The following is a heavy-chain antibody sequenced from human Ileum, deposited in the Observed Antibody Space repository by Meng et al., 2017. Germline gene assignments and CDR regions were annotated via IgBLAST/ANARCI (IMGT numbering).Heavy chain of an antibody. CDR1: GGSISSGGDY. J-gene: IGHJ2*01. CDR3: ARNDLAFWYFDL. V-gene: IGHV4-31*03. Sequence: QVSLQESGPGLVKPSQTLSLTCTVSGGSISSGGDYWGWIRQHPGKGLEWIGYIFYSGSTYYNPSLKSRINISVDTSKNQFSLKVSSVTAADTAVYFCARNDLAFWYFDLWGRGTLVTVSS. D-gene: IGHD3-3*01. CDR2: IFYSGST.